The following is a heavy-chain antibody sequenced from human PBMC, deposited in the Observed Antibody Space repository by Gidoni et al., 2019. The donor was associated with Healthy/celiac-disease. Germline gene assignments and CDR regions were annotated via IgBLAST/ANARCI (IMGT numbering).Heavy chain of an antibody. D-gene: IGHD3-10*01. Sequence: QVQLQQWGAGLLKPSETLSLTCAVYGGSFSGYYWSWIRQPPGKGLEWIGEINHSGSTNYNPSLKSRVTISVDTSKNQFSLKLSSVTAADTAVYYCARGLNYYGSGSYYKVHYYGMDVWGQGTTVTVSS. V-gene: IGHV4-34*01. CDR2: INHSGST. CDR1: GGSFSGYY. J-gene: IGHJ6*02. CDR3: ARGLNYYGSGSYYKVHYYGMDV.